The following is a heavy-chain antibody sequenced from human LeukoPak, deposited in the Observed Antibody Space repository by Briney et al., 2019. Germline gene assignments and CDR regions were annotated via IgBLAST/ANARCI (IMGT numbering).Heavy chain of an antibody. Sequence: SSETLSLTCAVYGGSFSGYYWSWIRQSPGKALQWIGEINHSGSTNYNPSLKSRVTISVDTSKNQFSLKLNSVTAADTAVYYCARKLVILTPTYFDYWGQGTLVTVSP. CDR1: GGSFSGYY. CDR3: ARKLVILTPTYFDY. CDR2: INHSGST. V-gene: IGHV4-34*01. D-gene: IGHD3-16*02. J-gene: IGHJ4*02.